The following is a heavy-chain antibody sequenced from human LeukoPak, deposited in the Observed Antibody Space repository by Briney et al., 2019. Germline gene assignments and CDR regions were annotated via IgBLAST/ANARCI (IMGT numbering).Heavy chain of an antibody. D-gene: IGHD5-12*01. CDR3: AKDHSGYDAFDI. Sequence: SLISGDCGSTYYADSVKGRFTISRDNSKNSLYLQMNSLRTEDTALYYCAKDHSGYDAFDIWGQGTMVTVSS. CDR2: ISGDCGST. J-gene: IGHJ3*02. V-gene: IGHV3-43*02.